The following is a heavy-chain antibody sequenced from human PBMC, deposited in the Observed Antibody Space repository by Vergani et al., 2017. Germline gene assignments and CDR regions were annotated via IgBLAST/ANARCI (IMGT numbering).Heavy chain of an antibody. CDR1: GGSINSYY. CDR3: SRMIAAAGTEYFDY. V-gene: IGHV4-59*01. Sequence: QVQLQESGPGLVKPSETLSLTSTVSGGSINSYYWSWIRQPPGKGLEWIGYIYYSGSTNYNPSLKSRVTISVDTSKNQFSLKLSSVTAADTAVYYCSRMIAAAGTEYFDYWGQGTLVTVSS. J-gene: IGHJ4*02. CDR2: IYYSGST. D-gene: IGHD6-13*01.